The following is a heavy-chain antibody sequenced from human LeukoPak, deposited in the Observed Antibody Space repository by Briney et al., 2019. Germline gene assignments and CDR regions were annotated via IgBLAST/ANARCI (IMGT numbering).Heavy chain of an antibody. CDR3: ARDSSGYSDAFDI. D-gene: IGHD3-22*01. Sequence: GGSLRLSCAASGFTFSSYAMHWVRQAPGKGLEWVALISFDGSDKYYADSVKGRFTISRDNSKNTLYLQMNSLRAEDTAVYYCARDSSGYSDAFDIWGQGTMVTVSS. V-gene: IGHV3-30*14. J-gene: IGHJ3*02. CDR2: ISFDGSDK. CDR1: GFTFSSYA.